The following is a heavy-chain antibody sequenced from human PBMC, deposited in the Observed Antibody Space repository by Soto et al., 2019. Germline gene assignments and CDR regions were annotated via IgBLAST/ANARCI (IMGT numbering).Heavy chain of an antibody. V-gene: IGHV2-5*01. D-gene: IGHD6-19*01. CDR1: GFSLSTSGVG. CDR2: IHWNDDN. Sequence: QITLKESGPTLVKPTQTLTLTCTFSGFSLSTSGVGVGWIRQPPGKALEWLVVIHWNDDNHYSPSLQSRLTITKDNSKKQVDLTITNRDAVDTATYYCAHRRVGSGLDYWGQGTLVTVSS. CDR3: AHRRVGSGLDY. J-gene: IGHJ4*02.